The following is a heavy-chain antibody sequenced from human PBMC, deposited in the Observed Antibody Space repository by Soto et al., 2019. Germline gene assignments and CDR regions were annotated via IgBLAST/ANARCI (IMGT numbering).Heavy chain of an antibody. CDR3: ARDPDYDFWSGHNWFDP. D-gene: IGHD3-3*01. Sequence: GASVKVSCKASGYTFTSYGISWVRQAPGQGLEWMGWISAYNGNTNYAQKLQGRVTMTTDTSTSTAYMELRSLRSDDTAVYYCARDPDYDFWSGHNWFDPWGQGTLFTVSS. V-gene: IGHV1-18*01. CDR2: ISAYNGNT. J-gene: IGHJ5*02. CDR1: GYTFTSYG.